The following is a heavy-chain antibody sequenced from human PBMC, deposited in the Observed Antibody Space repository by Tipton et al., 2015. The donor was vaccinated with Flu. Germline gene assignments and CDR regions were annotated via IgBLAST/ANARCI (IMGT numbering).Heavy chain of an antibody. Sequence: QLVQSGAEVKKPGESLKISCKGSGYRFTTYWIGWVRQLPGKGLEWMGIIYPGDSDTRYSPSFQGQVTISADKSIGTAYLQWSSLKASDTAMYYCARHPQSRLDYDSSGFWYAMDVWGQGTTVTVSS. CDR3: ARHPQSRLDYDSSGFWYAMDV. CDR2: IYPGDSDT. CDR1: GYRFTTYW. V-gene: IGHV5-51*01. D-gene: IGHD3-22*01. J-gene: IGHJ6*02.